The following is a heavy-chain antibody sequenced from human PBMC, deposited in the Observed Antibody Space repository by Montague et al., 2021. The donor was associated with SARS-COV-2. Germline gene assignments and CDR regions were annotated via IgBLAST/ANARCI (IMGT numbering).Heavy chain of an antibody. CDR1: GFTFSSYE. Sequence: SLRLSCAASGFTFSSYEMNWVRQAPGKGLEWVSYISSSGSTIYYADSVKGRFTISRDNAKNSLYLQMNSLRAEDTAVYYCARDRPDIVVVPAAIFRKYGIDVWGQGTTVTVSS. D-gene: IGHD2-2*01. V-gene: IGHV3-48*03. J-gene: IGHJ6*02. CDR2: ISSSGSTI. CDR3: ARDRPDIVVVPAAIFRKYGIDV.